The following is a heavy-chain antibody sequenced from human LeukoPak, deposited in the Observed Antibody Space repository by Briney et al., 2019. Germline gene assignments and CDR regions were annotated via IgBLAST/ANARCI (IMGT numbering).Heavy chain of an antibody. CDR1: GYTFTTYA. V-gene: IGHV1-3*01. J-gene: IGHJ4*02. CDR2: INAGNGNT. Sequence: ASVNVSCKASGYTFTTYAMHWVRQAPGQSLEWMGWINAGNGNTKYSQKFQGRVTITRDTSASTAYMEPSSLRSEDTAVYYCARDMSSGWSFDYWGQGTLVTVSS. D-gene: IGHD6-19*01. CDR3: ARDMSSGWSFDY.